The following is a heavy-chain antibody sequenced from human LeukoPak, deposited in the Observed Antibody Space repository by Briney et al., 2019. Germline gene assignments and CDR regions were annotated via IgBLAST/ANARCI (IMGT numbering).Heavy chain of an antibody. D-gene: IGHD1-26*01. CDR2: ISPNSGGT. CDR3: ARGDIVGASWIDH. V-gene: IGHV1-2*02. J-gene: IGHJ4*02. Sequence: ASVKVSCKASGYTFTGYYIHWVRQAPGQWLEWVGWISPNSGGTNYAQKFQGRVTMTRDTSITTAYMELTRLTSDDTAAYYCARGDIVGASWIDHWGQGVPVTVSS. CDR1: GYTFTGYY.